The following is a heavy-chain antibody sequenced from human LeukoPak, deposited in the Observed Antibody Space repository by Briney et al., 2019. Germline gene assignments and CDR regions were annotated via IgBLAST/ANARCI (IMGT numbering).Heavy chain of an antibody. CDR2: MNPITGST. V-gene: IGHV1-8*01. Sequence: ASVKVSCKASGYTFSDYDINWVRQAAGQGLEWMGWMNPITGSTDYVQKFRGRIIMTRDTPITTAFMELTSLTSDDTAIYYCARVKRFPTVWFDPWGQGTLVSVSS. D-gene: IGHD3-10*01. CDR3: ARVKRFPTVWFDP. J-gene: IGHJ5*02. CDR1: GYTFSDYD.